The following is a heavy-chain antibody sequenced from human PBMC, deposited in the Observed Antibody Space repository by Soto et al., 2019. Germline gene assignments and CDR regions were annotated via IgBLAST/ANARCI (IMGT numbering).Heavy chain of an antibody. Sequence: VGSLRLSCASSVFTFSSYPMNCVRDSPGKWLEWVSSISSSGSYIKYADSVKGRFTISRDNAKNSLYLQMKSLRAEDTAVYYCARDYYSDSSAPSPLHYWGHATLVTLSS. CDR3: ARDYYSDSSAPSPLHY. J-gene: IGHJ4*01. V-gene: IGHV3-21*01. CDR2: ISSSGSYI. D-gene: IGHD3-22*01. CDR1: VFTFSSYP.